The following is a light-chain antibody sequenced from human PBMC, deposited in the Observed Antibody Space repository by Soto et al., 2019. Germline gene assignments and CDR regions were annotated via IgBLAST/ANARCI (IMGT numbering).Light chain of an antibody. CDR3: EAWDDSLSGWV. CDR2: RNN. Sequence: QSVLTQPPSASGTPGQRVTISCSGSSSNIGSNYVYWYQQLPGTAPKLLIYRNNQRPSGVPDRLSGSKSGTSASLAISGLRSEDEAEYYCEAWDDSLSGWVFGGGTKLPVL. V-gene: IGLV1-47*01. CDR1: SSNIGSNY. J-gene: IGLJ3*02.